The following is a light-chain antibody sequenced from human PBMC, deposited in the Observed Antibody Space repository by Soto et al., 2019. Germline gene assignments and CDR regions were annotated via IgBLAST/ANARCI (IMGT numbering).Light chain of an antibody. V-gene: IGKV3D-20*01. CDR3: QQYGDSSLT. J-gene: IGKJ4*01. Sequence: EIVLTQSPAILSLSPGDRATLSCGASQAVPSAYLAWYQQKPGLAPRLLIYDASSRATGIPDRFSGSGSGTDFTLTISRLEPEDFAVYYGQQYGDSSLTFGGGTKVEVK. CDR2: DAS. CDR1: QAVPSAY.